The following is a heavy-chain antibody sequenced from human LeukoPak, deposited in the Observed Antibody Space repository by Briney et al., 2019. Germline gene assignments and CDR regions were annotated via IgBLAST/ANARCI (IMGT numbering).Heavy chain of an antibody. V-gene: IGHV4-4*07. CDR2: IYSSGST. J-gene: IGHJ6*03. CDR3: ARAPASGDYYFYYMDV. CDR1: GGSISSSY. D-gene: IGHD2-15*01. Sequence: SETLSLTCIVSGGSISSSYWSWVRQPAGKGPEWIGRIYSSGSTDYNPSLKSRVTVSAVTSKNQLSLKLNSVTAADTAVYYCARAPASGDYYFYYMDVWGEGIPVAVSS.